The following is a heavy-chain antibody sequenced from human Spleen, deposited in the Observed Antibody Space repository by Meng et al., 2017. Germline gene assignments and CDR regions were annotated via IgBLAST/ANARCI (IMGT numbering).Heavy chain of an antibody. CDR3: VRDKGLATPFDY. CDR2: INSDGSST. J-gene: IGHJ4*02. V-gene: IGHV3-74*01. CDR1: GFTFSSYW. Sequence: EVQLVESGGGLVQPGGSLRLSCAASGFTFSSYWMHWVRQAPGKGLVWVSRINSDGSSTSYADSVKGRFTVSRDNAKNTLYLQMNSLRAEDTAVYYCVRDKGLATPFDYWGQGTLVTVSS. D-gene: IGHD5-12*01.